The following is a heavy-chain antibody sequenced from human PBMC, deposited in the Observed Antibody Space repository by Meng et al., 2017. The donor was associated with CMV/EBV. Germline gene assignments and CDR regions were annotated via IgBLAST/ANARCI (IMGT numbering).Heavy chain of an antibody. CDR3: AHKGRRMAAAGINWFDP. CDR1: GFSLSTSGVG. CDR2: IYWDDDK. Sequence: QITLEEFGPTLVKPTQTLTLTCTFSGFSLSTSGVGVGWIRQPPGKALEWLALIYWDDDKRYSPSLKSRLTITKDTSKNQVVLTMTNMDPVDTATYYCAHKGRRMAAAGINWFDPWGQGTLVTVSS. V-gene: IGHV2-5*02. J-gene: IGHJ5*02. D-gene: IGHD6-13*01.